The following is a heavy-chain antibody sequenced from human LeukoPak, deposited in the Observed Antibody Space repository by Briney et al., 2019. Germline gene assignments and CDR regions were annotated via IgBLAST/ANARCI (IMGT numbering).Heavy chain of an antibody. Sequence: ASVKVSCKVSGYTLTELSMHWVRQAPGEGLEWMGWTSVSNGKSKYVDKFQGRVTMTTDTSTSTAYMELRSLRSDDTAVYYCARRWERLDYWGQGTQVTVSS. CDR2: TSVSNGKS. J-gene: IGHJ4*02. CDR3: ARRWERLDY. CDR1: GYTLTELS. V-gene: IGHV1-18*01. D-gene: IGHD1-26*01.